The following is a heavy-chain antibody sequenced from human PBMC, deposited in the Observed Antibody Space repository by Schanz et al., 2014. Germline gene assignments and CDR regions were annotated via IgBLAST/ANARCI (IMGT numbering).Heavy chain of an antibody. CDR3: ARPALWFGDNCFDP. J-gene: IGHJ5*02. CDR1: GFTLSNYA. CDR2: MNESHSTI. Sequence: EMQLLESGGGLAQPGGSLRLSCAASGFTLSNYAMSWVRQAPGKGLEWVSAMNESHSTIYYADSVRGRFTISRDNSKNTLFLQMNSLRAEDTAVYYCARPALWFGDNCFDPWGQGTLVTDSS. D-gene: IGHD3-10*01. V-gene: IGHV3-23*01.